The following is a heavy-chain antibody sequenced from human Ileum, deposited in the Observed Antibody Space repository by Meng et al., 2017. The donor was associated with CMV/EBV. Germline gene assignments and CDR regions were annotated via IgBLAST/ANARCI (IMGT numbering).Heavy chain of an antibody. Sequence: SDTLSLTCTVFGDSINDYYWSWIRQSPGGGLECVAYIFSNGKTNYNPSLESRVTISLDTSKNQVSLELTSVTAADTAVYFCARGFGSTIPRRFDPWGQGTLVTVSS. CDR2: IFSNGKT. V-gene: IGHV4-59*01. CDR3: ARGFGSTIPRRFDP. J-gene: IGHJ5*02. CDR1: GDSINDYY. D-gene: IGHD3-10*01.